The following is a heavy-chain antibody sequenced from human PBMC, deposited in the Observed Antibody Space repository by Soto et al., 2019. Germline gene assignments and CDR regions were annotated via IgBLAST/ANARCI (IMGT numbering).Heavy chain of an antibody. CDR3: TKGGLRQQNYYNYYGMDV. J-gene: IGHJ6*02. D-gene: IGHD6-13*01. CDR2: INHDGII. V-gene: IGHV4-34*01. CDR1: GGSFSGYY. Sequence: SETLSLTCAVYGGSFSGYYWNWIRQAPGKGLEWIGEINHDGIIYYNPSLKSRVTISVDTSKIQFSLTLTSVTAADTAIYYCTKGGLRQQNYYNYYGMDVWGQGTTVTVSS.